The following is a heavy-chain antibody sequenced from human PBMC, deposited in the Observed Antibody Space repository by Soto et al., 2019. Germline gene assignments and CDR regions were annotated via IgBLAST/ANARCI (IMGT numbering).Heavy chain of an antibody. D-gene: IGHD3-10*01. J-gene: IGHJ4*02. CDR1: GLTFGSRA. CDR2: ITDTGGDA. V-gene: IGHV3-23*01. CDR3: ARGSTDSYPGSRIFDF. Sequence: LRLSCVASGLTFGSRAMSWVRQAPGEGLQWVSTITDTGGDAKYADSVRGRFVISRDNSKKTLYLQMTSLTAEDSAMYFCARGSTDSYPGSRIFDFWGRGTLVTVSS.